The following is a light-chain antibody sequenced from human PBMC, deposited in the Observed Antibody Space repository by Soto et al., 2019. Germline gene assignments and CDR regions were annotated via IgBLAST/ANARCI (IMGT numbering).Light chain of an antibody. V-gene: IGLV3-21*02. CDR2: YDS. J-gene: IGLJ1*01. Sequence: SYDLTQPPSLSVAPGQTARITCGGNNIGSKSVNWYQQKPGQAPVLVVFYDSDRPSGIPERFSGSNSWNTATLTISRVEDGDEADYYCQVWDSSSDHCAFGTGTKVTVL. CDR1: NIGSKS. CDR3: QVWDSSSDHCA.